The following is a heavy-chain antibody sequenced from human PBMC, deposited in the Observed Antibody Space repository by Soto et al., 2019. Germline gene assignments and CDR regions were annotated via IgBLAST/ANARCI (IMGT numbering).Heavy chain of an antibody. V-gene: IGHV3-66*01. CDR3: ARDPPYSSSNY. CDR2: IYSGGST. CDR1: GFTVSSNY. Sequence: EVQLVESGGGLVQPGGSLRLSCAASGFTVSSNYMSWVRQAPGKGLEWVSVIYSGGSTYYGDSVKGRFTISRDNSTNTLYLQMNSLRAEDTAVYYCARDPPYSSSNYWGQGTLVTVSS. J-gene: IGHJ4*02. D-gene: IGHD6-6*01.